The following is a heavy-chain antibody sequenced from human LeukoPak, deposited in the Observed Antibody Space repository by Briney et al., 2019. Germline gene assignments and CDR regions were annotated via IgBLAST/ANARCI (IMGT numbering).Heavy chain of an antibody. Sequence: GGSLRLSCAASGFTFSTYEMNWVRQAPGKGLEWVSYINSGGSTVYYADSVKGRFTISRDNAKNSLHLQMDSLRGEDTAVYYCAKARGYSDYSGYRTFDYWGQGALVTVSS. CDR3: AKARGYSDYSGYRTFDY. J-gene: IGHJ4*02. V-gene: IGHV3-48*03. D-gene: IGHD3-22*01. CDR2: INSGGSTV. CDR1: GFTFSTYE.